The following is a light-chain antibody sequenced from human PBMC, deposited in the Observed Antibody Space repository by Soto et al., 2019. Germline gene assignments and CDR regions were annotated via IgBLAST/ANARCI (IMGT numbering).Light chain of an antibody. Sequence: EIVLTQSPATLSLSPGERATLSCRASQNVNSYLAWYQQRPGQAPRLLIHDASSRATGIPARFSGSGSRTDFTLTISSLEPEDFAVYYCQQRTNWPTSTFGQGTRLEIK. J-gene: IGKJ5*01. V-gene: IGKV3-11*01. CDR2: DAS. CDR3: QQRTNWPTST. CDR1: QNVNSY.